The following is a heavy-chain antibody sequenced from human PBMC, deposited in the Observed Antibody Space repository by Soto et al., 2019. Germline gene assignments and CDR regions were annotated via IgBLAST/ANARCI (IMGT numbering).Heavy chain of an antibody. V-gene: IGHV3-30*18. J-gene: IGHJ4*02. CDR1: GFTFSSYG. D-gene: IGHD3-16*02. CDR2: ISYDGSNK. Sequence: QVQLVESGGGVVQPGRSLRLSCAASGFTFSSYGMHWVRQAPGKGLEWVAVISYDGSNKYYADSVKGRFTISRDNSKNTLYLRMNSLRAEDTAVYYGAEGLDYDFVWGSYRPPPRGDYWGQGTLVTVSS. CDR3: AEGLDYDFVWGSYRPPPRGDY.